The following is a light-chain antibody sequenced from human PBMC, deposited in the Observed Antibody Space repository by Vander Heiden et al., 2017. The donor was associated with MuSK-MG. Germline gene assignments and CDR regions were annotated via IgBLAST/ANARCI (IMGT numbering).Light chain of an antibody. CDR3: HHAHCFNLP. V-gene: IGKV1-12*01. J-gene: IGKJ4*01. CDR1: QGVGNW. Sequence: IQLTQSPSSVSASIGTRVSITCRASQGVGNWLAWSQQQLGPDTQLLIEAVASLQSGGPARFSCSGSGTELNFTISSLQPEDGATDECHHAHCFNLPFGGGTEVEIK. CDR2: AVA.